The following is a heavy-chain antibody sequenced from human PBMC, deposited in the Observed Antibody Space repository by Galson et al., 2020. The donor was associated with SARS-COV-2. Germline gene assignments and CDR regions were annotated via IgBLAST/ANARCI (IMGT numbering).Heavy chain of an antibody. CDR3: ARTPYGDPLNCCYYCGMDV. CDR1: RFSLRPSGMC. D-gene: IGHD4-17*01. Sequence: SGPTLVNPTQTLTLTCTFPRFSLRPSGMCVTWIRQPPGKALDWLALIDWADDKYYSTSLKTRLTISKVTPKNQVVLTMTNMDPVDTATYYCARTPYGDPLNCCYYCGMDVWGQGTTVTVSS. V-gene: IGHV2-70*01. CDR2: IDWADDK. J-gene: IGHJ6*02.